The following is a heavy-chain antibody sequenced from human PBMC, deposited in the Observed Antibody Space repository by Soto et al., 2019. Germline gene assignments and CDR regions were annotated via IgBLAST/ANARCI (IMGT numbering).Heavy chain of an antibody. CDR3: ARGSSSWYGDYYYYYYMDV. D-gene: IGHD6-13*01. J-gene: IGHJ6*03. CDR1: GGSMSRYY. CDR2: IYYSGST. V-gene: IGHV4-59*01. Sequence: SETLSLTCTVSGGSMSRYYWSWIRQPPGKGLEWIGYIYYSGSTNYNPSLKSRVTISVDTSKNQFSLKLSSVTAADTAVYYCARGSSSWYGDYYYYYYMDVWGKGTTVTVSS.